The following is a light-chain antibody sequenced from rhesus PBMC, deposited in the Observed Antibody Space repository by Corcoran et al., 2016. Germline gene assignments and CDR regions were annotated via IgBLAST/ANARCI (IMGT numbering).Light chain of an antibody. V-gene: IGKV1-69*01. CDR1: QGISKG. J-gene: IGKJ2*01. CDR2: RAS. Sequence: DIQMTQSPSSLSASVGDRVTITCRASQGISKGLAWYQQKPGKAPKLLIYRASNLEAGVPSRFTGSGSGKDFTLTIRSLQPEDIATYYCQQHDNSPYSFGQGTKVEIK. CDR3: QQHDNSPYS.